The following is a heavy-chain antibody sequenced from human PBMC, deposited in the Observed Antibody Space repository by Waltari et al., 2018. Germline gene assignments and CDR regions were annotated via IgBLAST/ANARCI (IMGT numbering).Heavy chain of an antibody. J-gene: IGHJ5*02. V-gene: IGHV4-61*02. D-gene: IGHD6-13*01. Sequence: QVQLQESGPGLVKPSQTLSLPCTVSGGPISSGRYYWRVIRPPAGKGLEWIGRIYTSGSTNYNPSLKSRVTISVDTSKNQFSLKLSSVTAADTAVYYCARVSIAAAGNWFDPWGQGTLVTVSS. CDR3: ARVSIAAAGNWFDP. CDR1: GGPISSGRYY. CDR2: IYTSGST.